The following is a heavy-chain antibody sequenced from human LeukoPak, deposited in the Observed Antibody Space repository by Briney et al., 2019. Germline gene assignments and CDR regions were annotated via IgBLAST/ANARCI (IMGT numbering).Heavy chain of an antibody. Sequence: GGSLRLSCAASGFTFSSDSMNWVRQAPGKGLEWVSSISSSSSYRYYADSVKGRFTISRDNAKNSLYLQMNSLRAEDTAVYYCARASAVAGTRHYWGQGTLVTVSS. CDR1: GFTFSSDS. V-gene: IGHV3-21*01. CDR2: ISSSSSYR. CDR3: ARASAVAGTRHY. J-gene: IGHJ4*02. D-gene: IGHD6-19*01.